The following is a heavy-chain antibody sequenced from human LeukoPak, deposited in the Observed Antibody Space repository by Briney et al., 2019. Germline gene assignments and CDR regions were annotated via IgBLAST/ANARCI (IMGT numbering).Heavy chain of an antibody. J-gene: IGHJ6*02. Sequence: GGSLRLSCAASGFSFSRYWMHWVRQVPGKGLVWVSRIDRDGTSTTYADSVKGRFTISRDNAKNTVYLQMKSLRVEDTAVYYCARSNCLASTCNNFYGMDVWGRGTLVTVSS. CDR1: GFSFSRYW. CDR3: ARSNCLASTCNNFYGMDV. V-gene: IGHV3-74*01. CDR2: IDRDGTST. D-gene: IGHD1/OR15-1a*01.